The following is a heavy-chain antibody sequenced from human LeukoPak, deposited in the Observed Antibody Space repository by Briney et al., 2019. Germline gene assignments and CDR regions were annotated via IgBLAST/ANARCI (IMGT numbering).Heavy chain of an antibody. V-gene: IGHV3-23*01. CDR1: GFTFSSYA. J-gene: IGHJ4*02. D-gene: IGHD2-15*01. CDR2: MSGSGGST. Sequence: GGSLRLSCAASGFTFSSYAMSWVRQAPGKGLEWVSAMSGSGGSTYFADSVKGRFTISRDNSKNTLYLQINSLRPEDTAVYYCAKDRGSSCYSATDYWGQGTLVTVSS. CDR3: AKDRGSSCYSATDY.